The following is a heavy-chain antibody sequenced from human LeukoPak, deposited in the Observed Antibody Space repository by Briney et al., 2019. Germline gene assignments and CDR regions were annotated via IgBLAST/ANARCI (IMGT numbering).Heavy chain of an antibody. CDR1: GYTFTSYY. J-gene: IGHJ6*02. CDR3: ARDQTDCSTTSCYKFHYGLDV. V-gene: IGHV1-46*04. D-gene: IGHD2-2*02. Sequence: SVKVSCKASGYTFTSYYIHWVRQAPGQGLEWMGMINPSGGSTSYAQKLQGRVTMTRDTSTSTVYMELSSLRSEDTAVYYCARDQTDCSTTSCYKFHYGLDVWGQGTTVTVSS. CDR2: INPSGGST.